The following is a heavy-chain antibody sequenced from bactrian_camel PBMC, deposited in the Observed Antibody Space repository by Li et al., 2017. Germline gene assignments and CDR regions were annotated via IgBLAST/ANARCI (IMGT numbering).Heavy chain of an antibody. Sequence: HVQLVESGGGSVQAGGSLRLSCLSSGITNTGARMAWFRQVPRKGREGVAAVNPVGSTRYSNSAKGRFTISRDSAKNTLYLEMRSLEPEDTAMYYCVNGLRSIQCGSTFPWWGQGTQVTVS. J-gene: IGHJ4*01. D-gene: IGHD2*01. CDR1: GITNTGAR. CDR2: VNPVGST. CDR3: VNGLRSIQCGSTFPW. V-gene: IGHV3S26*01.